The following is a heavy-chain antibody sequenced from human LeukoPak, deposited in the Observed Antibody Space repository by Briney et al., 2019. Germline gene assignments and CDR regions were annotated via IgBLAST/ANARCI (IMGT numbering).Heavy chain of an antibody. CDR3: ARDRGETFDYYDKYLDY. CDR1: GYTFTSYA. J-gene: IGHJ4*02. Sequence: ASVKVSCKASGYTFTSYAMNWVRQAPGQGLEWMGWINPNSGGTNYAQKFQGRVIMSRDTSISTAYMELTRLRSDDTAMFYCARDRGETFDYYDKYLDYWGQGTLVTVSS. CDR2: INPNSGGT. D-gene: IGHD3-22*01. V-gene: IGHV1-2*02.